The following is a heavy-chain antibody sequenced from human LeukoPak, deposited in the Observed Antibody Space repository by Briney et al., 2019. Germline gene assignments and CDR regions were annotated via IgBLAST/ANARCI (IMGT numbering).Heavy chain of an antibody. Sequence: ASVTVSCKASGYSFSNYGISWVRQAPGQGLEWMGWISAYNGNTNYAQKLQGRVTMTTDTSTSTAYMELRSLRSDDTAVYYCASTNDKQYYYMDVWGKGTTVTVSS. J-gene: IGHJ6*03. V-gene: IGHV1-18*01. CDR1: GYSFSNYG. D-gene: IGHD3-9*01. CDR3: ASTNDKQYYYMDV. CDR2: ISAYNGNT.